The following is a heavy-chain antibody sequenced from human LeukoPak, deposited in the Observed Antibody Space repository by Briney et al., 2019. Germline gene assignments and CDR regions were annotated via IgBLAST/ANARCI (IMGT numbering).Heavy chain of an antibody. CDR1: GLTVSGNY. J-gene: IGHJ3*02. Sequence: GGSLRLSCAASGLTVSGNYMTWFRQAPGKGLECVAVIYSGGDTYYTDSVKGRFTISRDKSKNTLYLQMNSLRAEDTAVYYCAKEHYYDSSGYYGHDAFDIWGQGTMVTVSS. V-gene: IGHV3-53*01. D-gene: IGHD3-22*01. CDR2: IYSGGDT. CDR3: AKEHYYDSSGYYGHDAFDI.